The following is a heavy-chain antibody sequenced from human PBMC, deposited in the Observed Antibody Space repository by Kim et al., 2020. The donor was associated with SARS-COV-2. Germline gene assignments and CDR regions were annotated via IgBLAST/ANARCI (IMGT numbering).Heavy chain of an antibody. Sequence: GGSLRLSCAASGFTFDDYAMHWVRQAPGKGLEWVSGISWNSGSIGYADSVKGRFTISRDNAKNSLYLQMNSLRAEDTALYYCAKDGGGYYSEVRYYFDYWGQGTLVTVSS. V-gene: IGHV3-9*01. CDR3: AKDGGGYYSEVRYYFDY. CDR2: ISWNSGSI. D-gene: IGHD3-22*01. CDR1: GFTFDDYA. J-gene: IGHJ4*02.